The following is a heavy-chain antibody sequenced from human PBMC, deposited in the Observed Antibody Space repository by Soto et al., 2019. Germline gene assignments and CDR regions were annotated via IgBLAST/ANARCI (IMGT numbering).Heavy chain of an antibody. CDR1: GGSISSSSYY. CDR2: IYYSGST. CDR3: AGETYYDFWSGYYKSDLGYYYYGMDV. Sequence: PSETLSLTCTVSGGSISSSSYYWGWIRQPPGKGLEWIGSIYYSGSTYYNPSLKSRVTISVDTSKNQFSLKLSSVTAADTAVYYCAGETYYDFWSGYYKSDLGYYYYGMDVWGQGTTVTVSS. V-gene: IGHV4-39*02. D-gene: IGHD3-3*01. J-gene: IGHJ6*02.